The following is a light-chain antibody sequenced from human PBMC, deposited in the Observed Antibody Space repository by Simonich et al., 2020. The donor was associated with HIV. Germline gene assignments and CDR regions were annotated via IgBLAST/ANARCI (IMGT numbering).Light chain of an antibody. Sequence: EIVLTQSPGTLSLSPGERATLSCRASQSVSSSYLAWYQQKPGLAPRLLIYDASSRATGIPDRFSGSGSGTDFTLTINSLQAEDVAFYYCQQYYITPHTFGQGTKVEIK. CDR3: QQYYITPHT. J-gene: IGKJ1*01. V-gene: IGKV3D-20*01. CDR1: QSVSSSY. CDR2: DAS.